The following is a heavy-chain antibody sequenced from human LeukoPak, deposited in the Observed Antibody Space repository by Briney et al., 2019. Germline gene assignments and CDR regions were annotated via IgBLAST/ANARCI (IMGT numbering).Heavy chain of an antibody. J-gene: IGHJ4*02. CDR1: GFTFSSYE. CDR2: ISSSGSTI. V-gene: IGHV3-48*03. Sequence: PGGSLRLSCAASGFTFSSYEMNWVRQAPGKGLEWVSYISSSGSTIYYADSVKGRFTISRDNAKNSLFLQMNSLRAEDTAVYYCARQDVTVVVTAPIDYWGQGTLVTVSS. D-gene: IGHD2-21*02. CDR3: ARQDVTVVVTAPIDY.